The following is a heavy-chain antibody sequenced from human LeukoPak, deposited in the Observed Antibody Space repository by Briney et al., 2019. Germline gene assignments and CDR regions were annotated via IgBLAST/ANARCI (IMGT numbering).Heavy chain of an antibody. D-gene: IGHD6-19*01. V-gene: IGHV4-39*01. J-gene: IGHJ4*02. CDR2: IYYSGST. Sequence: SGTLSLTCTVSGGSISSSSYYWGWIRQPPGKGLEWIGSIYYSGSTYYNPSLKSRVTTSVDTSKNQFSLKLSSVTATDTAVYYCARTDSKSYSSGWYNYWGQGTLVTVSS. CDR1: GGSISSSSYY. CDR3: ARTDSKSYSSGWYNY.